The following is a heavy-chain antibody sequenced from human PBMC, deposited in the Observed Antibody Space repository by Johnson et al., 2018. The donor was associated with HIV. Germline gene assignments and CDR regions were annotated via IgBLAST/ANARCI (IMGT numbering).Heavy chain of an antibody. V-gene: IGHV3-11*06. Sequence: QVQLVESGGGLVKPGGSLRLSCAASGFTFSDYYMSWIRQAPGKGLEWVSYISSSGSTGYADSAKGRFTISRDNSKNTLYLQMNSLRAEDTAVYYCARDKGTNFSGWYRESDAFDIWGQGTMVTVSS. D-gene: IGHD6-19*01. CDR3: ARDKGTNFSGWYRESDAFDI. CDR2: ISSSGST. J-gene: IGHJ3*02. CDR1: GFTFSDYY.